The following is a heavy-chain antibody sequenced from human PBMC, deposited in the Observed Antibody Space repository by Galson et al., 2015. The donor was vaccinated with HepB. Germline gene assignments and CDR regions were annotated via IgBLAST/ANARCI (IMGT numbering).Heavy chain of an antibody. D-gene: IGHD6-19*01. CDR2: ISGSGGST. V-gene: IGHV3-23*01. CDR3: AKRPGIAVAGSMDV. J-gene: IGHJ6*03. Sequence: SLRLSCAASGFTFSSYAMSWVRQAPGKGLEWVSAISGSGGSTYYVDSVKGRFTISRDNSKNTLYLQMNSLRAEDTAVYYCAKRPGIAVAGSMDVWRKGTTVTVSS. CDR1: GFTFSSYA.